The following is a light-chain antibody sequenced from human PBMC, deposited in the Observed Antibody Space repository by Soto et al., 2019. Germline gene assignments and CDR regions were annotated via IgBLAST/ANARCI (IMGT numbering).Light chain of an antibody. CDR3: QSYDSSNYVV. CDR1: SGSMASNY. CDR2: QDH. J-gene: IGLJ2*01. Sequence: NFMLTQPHSVSESPGKTVTISCTRSSGSMASNYVQWYQQRPGSAPTTVIYQDHQRPSGVPDRFSGSIDSSSNSASLTISGLKTEDEADYYCQSYDSSNYVVFGGGTKLTVL. V-gene: IGLV6-57*04.